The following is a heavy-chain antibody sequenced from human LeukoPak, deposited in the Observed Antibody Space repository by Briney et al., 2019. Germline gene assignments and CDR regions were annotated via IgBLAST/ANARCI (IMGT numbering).Heavy chain of an antibody. Sequence: PGGSLRLSCAASGFTFSSYSMNWVRQAPGKGLEWVSYISSSSSTIYYADSVKGRFTISRDNAKNSLYLQMNSLRAEDTAVYYCARDQGGWFDPWGQGTLVTVSS. J-gene: IGHJ5*02. CDR2: ISSSSSTI. CDR3: ARDQGGWFDP. D-gene: IGHD3-16*01. V-gene: IGHV3-48*01. CDR1: GFTFSSYS.